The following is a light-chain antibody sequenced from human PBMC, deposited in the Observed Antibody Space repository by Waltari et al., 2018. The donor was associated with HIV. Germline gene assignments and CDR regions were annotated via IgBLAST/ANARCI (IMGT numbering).Light chain of an antibody. CDR3: CSCPRSGIRYV. Sequence: QSALTQPASVSGSPGQSITISCTGTSSNVGSDDLVSWYQQHPGDAPKLIIYEVTTRPSGVSNRFSGSKSGNTASLTISGLQAEDEADYYCCSCPRSGIRYVFGTGTKVTVL. V-gene: IGLV2-23*02. J-gene: IGLJ1*01. CDR1: SSNVGSDDL. CDR2: EVT.